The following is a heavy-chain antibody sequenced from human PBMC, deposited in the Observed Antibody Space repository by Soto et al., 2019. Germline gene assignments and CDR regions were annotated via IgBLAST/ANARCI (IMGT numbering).Heavy chain of an antibody. V-gene: IGHV3-9*01. D-gene: IGHD3-22*01. CDR2: ISWNSGSI. J-gene: IGHJ4*02. CDR1: GFSVDRGA. CDR3: AKAPHSRPYYFDY. Sequence: SLDRSSAAYGFSVDRGALRSVRKAPGKGLEWVSGISWNSGSIGYADSVKGRFTISRDNAKNSLYLQMNSLRAEDTALYYCAKAPHSRPYYFDYWGQGTLVTVSS.